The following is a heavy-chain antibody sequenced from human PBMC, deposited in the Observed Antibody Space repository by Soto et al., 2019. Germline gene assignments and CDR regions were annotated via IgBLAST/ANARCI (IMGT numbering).Heavy chain of an antibody. V-gene: IGHV1-2*02. J-gene: IGHJ5*02. CDR3: VKTYDGSGQPSHYFDP. D-gene: IGHD3-22*01. CDR2: INPKSGGT. Sequence: SVKVSCKASGYSFTDYFIHWVRQAPGQGLEWMGWINPKSGGTNYAQVFRGRVTMTRDTSISTAYMDLSGLRSDDTATYYIVKTYDGSGQPSHYFDPWGQGTPVTVSS. CDR1: GYSFTDYF.